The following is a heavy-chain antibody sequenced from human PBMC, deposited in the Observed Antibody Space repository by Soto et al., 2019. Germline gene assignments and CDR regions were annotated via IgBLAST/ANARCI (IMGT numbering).Heavy chain of an antibody. CDR2: IYSGGST. CDR1: GFTVSSNY. J-gene: IGHJ6*02. CDR3: ARDRPETGYYYYYGMDV. V-gene: IGHV3-53*04. Sequence: GGSLRLSCAASGFTVSSNYMSWVRQAPGKGLEWVSVIYSGGSTYYADSVKGRFTISRHNSKNTLYLQMNSLRAEDTAVYYCARDRPETGYYYYYGMDVWGQGTTVTVS.